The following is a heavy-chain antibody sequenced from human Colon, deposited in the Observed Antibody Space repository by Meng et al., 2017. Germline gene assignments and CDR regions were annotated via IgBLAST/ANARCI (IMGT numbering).Heavy chain of an antibody. CDR1: GFTFSSYA. CDR2: ISGSGGST. J-gene: IGHJ5*02. V-gene: IGHV3-23*01. D-gene: IGHD3-22*01. CDR3: AKDPRSHYYDSSGPGFDP. Sequence: GESLKISCAASGFTFSSYAMSWVRQAPGKGLEWVSAISGSGGSTYYADSVKGRFTISRDNSKNTLYLQMNSLRAEDTAVYYCAKDPRSHYYDSSGPGFDPWGQGTLVTVSS.